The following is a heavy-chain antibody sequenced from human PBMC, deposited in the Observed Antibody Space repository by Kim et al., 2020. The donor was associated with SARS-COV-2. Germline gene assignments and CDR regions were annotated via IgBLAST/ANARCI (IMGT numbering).Heavy chain of an antibody. CDR1: GGSISSYY. J-gene: IGHJ5*02. CDR3: ARDVRWGGTTWFDP. D-gene: IGHD1-7*01. CDR2: IYYSGST. Sequence: SETLSLTCTVSGGSISSYYWSWIRQPPGKGLEWIGYIYYSGSTNYNPSLKSRVTISVDTSKNQFSLKLSSVTAADTAVYYCARDVRWGGTTWFDPWGQGTLVTVSS. V-gene: IGHV4-59*01.